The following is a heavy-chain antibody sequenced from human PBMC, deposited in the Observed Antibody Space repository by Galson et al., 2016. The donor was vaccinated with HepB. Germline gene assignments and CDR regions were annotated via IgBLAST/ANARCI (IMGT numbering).Heavy chain of an antibody. CDR3: AADKFYYETSGFWTGYFDY. D-gene: IGHD3-22*01. CDR2: IAAGSGNT. V-gene: IGHV1-58*01. J-gene: IGHJ4*02. Sequence: SVKVSCKASGFTFSTSVVQWVRQARGQPLEWIGWIAAGSGNTNYAQRFQERVMITRDMSTSTVYMELSGLRSEDTAVYYCAADKFYYETSGFWTGYFDYWGQGTLVTVSS. CDR1: GFTFSTSV.